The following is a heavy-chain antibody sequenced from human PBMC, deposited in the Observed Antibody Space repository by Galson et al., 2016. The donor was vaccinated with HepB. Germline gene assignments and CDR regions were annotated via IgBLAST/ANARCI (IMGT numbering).Heavy chain of an antibody. D-gene: IGHD3-10*01. J-gene: IGHJ6*03. Sequence: SLRLSCAASGFTFTTYWMHWVRQDPEKGLVWVSLIFGGGVGTFYADAVKGRFTISRDNSKNTLYLQMDSLRAEDTATYYCAKFRGDEHYNYHMDVWGEGTTVIVS. V-gene: IGHV3-23*01. CDR3: AKFRGDEHYNYHMDV. CDR2: IFGGGVGT. CDR1: GFTFTTYW.